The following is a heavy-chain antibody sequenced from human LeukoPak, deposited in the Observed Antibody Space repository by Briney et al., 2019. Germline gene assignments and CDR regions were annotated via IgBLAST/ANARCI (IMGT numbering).Heavy chain of an antibody. Sequence: PSETLSLTCTVSGGSISSGGFYWNWMRQRPGKGLEWIGYIYYSGSTYYNPSLKSRVTISLDTSKNQFSLRLSSVTAADTAVYYCARSDRHNYGLDAFDIWGQGTMVTVSS. D-gene: IGHD5-24*01. CDR2: IYYSGST. V-gene: IGHV4-31*03. CDR3: ARSDRHNYGLDAFDI. J-gene: IGHJ3*02. CDR1: GGSISSGGFY.